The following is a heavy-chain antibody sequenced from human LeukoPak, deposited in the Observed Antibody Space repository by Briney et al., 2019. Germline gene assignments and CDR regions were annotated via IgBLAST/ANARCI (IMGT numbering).Heavy chain of an antibody. CDR1: VYTLTELS. CDR2: FDPEDGET. J-gene: IGHJ4*02. D-gene: IGHD6-19*01. V-gene: IGHV1-24*01. Sequence: GASVKVSCKVSVYTLTELSMHWVRQAPGKGLEWMGGFDPEDGETIYAQKFQGRVTMTRDTSTSTVYMELSSLRSEDTAVYYCARDKQWLFDYWGQGTLVTVSS. CDR3: ARDKQWLFDY.